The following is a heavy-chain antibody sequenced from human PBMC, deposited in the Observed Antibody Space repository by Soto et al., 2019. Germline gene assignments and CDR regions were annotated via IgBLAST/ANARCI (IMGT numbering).Heavy chain of an antibody. D-gene: IGHD6-19*01. J-gene: IGHJ3*02. CDR3: ANFVAVARDAFDI. V-gene: IGHV3-23*01. CDR1: GFTFSSYA. CDR2: ISGSGGST. Sequence: PGGSLRLSCAASGFTFSSYAMSWVRQAPGKGLEWVSAISGSGGSTYYADSVKGRFTISRDNSKNTLYLQMNSLRAEDTAVYYCANFVAVARDAFDIWGQGTMVTVSS.